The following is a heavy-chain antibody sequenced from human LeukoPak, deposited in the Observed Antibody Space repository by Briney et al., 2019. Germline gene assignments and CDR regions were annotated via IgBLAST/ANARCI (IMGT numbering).Heavy chain of an antibody. Sequence: SETLSLTCTVSGGSISSYYWSWVRQPPGKGLEWICYIYYSGNTNYNPSLKSRVTISVDTSKNQFSLKLNSVTAADTAVYYCARLRHIAVVAASYWYFDLWGRGTLVTVSS. V-gene: IGHV4-59*08. D-gene: IGHD2-21*02. CDR1: GGSISSYY. CDR2: IYYSGNT. J-gene: IGHJ2*01. CDR3: ARLRHIAVVAASYWYFDL.